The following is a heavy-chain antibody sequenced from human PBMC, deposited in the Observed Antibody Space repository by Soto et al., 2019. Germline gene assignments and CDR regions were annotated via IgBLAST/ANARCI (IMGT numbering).Heavy chain of an antibody. V-gene: IGHV3-74*01. CDR1: GFTFSHYW. Sequence: EVQLVESGGGLVQPGGSLRLSCAASGFTFSHYWMHWVRQAPGKGLVWVSRINSDGTRTNYADSVKGRFTISRDNAENTLYLQMTSLTAEDTAVYYCARVAVGYYYMDVWGKGTTVTVSS. CDR3: ARVAVGYYYMDV. J-gene: IGHJ6*03. CDR2: INSDGTRT.